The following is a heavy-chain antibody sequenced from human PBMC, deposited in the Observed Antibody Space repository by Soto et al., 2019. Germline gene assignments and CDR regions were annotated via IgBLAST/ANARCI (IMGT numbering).Heavy chain of an antibody. J-gene: IGHJ4*02. D-gene: IGHD3-22*01. CDR3: ARDYYDSSGYQTRGY. V-gene: IGHV1-8*01. Sequence: QVQLXXXXXXVKKPGASVKVXCKASGYTXTSYDINWVRQATGXGXXXMGWMNPNSGNTGYAQKFQGRVTMTRNTSISTAYMELSSLRSEDTAVYYCARDYYDSSGYQTRGYWGQGTLVTVSS. CDR2: MNPNSGNT. CDR1: GYTXTSYD.